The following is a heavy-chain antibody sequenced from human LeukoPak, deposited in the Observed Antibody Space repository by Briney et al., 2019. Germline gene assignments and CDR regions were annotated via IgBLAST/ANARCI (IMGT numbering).Heavy chain of an antibody. V-gene: IGHV3-48*03. CDR3: ARDKRITMVRGVITTNWFDP. J-gene: IGHJ5*02. CDR1: GFTFSSYE. Sequence: PGGSLRLSCAASGFTFSSYEMNWVRQAPGEGLEWVSYISSSGSNIYYADSVKGRFTISRDNAKNSLYLQMNSLRAEDTAVYYCARDKRITMVRGVITTNWFDPWGQGTLVTVSS. D-gene: IGHD3-10*01. CDR2: ISSSGSNI.